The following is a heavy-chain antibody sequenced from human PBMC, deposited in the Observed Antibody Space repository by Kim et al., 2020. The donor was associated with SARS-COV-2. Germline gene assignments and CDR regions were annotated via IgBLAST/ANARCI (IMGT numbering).Heavy chain of an antibody. CDR2: INPSGGST. D-gene: IGHD1-26*01. Sequence: GNTCTTRNIYWVRQAPGQGLEWMGLINPSGGSTTYAHNLQGRVTMTRDTSTSTVNMELRSLTSDDTAAHHCPREGGDWGQGTLVTVSS. CDR3: PREGGD. CDR1: GNTCTTRN. J-gene: IGHJ4*02. V-gene: IGHV1-46*01.